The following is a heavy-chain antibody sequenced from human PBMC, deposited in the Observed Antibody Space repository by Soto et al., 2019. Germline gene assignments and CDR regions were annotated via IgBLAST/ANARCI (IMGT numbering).Heavy chain of an antibody. V-gene: IGHV4-59*01. CDR1: GGSINSYY. D-gene: IGHD3-10*01. CDR3: ARWGSAIKTYDS. J-gene: IGHJ4*02. CDR2: ISGSGST. Sequence: ETLSLTCTVSGGSINSYYWNWIRQPPGKGLEWIGYISGSGSTKYSPSLQSRVTMSVDTPRNQVSLRLSSVTAADTAVYYCARWGSAIKTYDSWGQGTLVTVSS.